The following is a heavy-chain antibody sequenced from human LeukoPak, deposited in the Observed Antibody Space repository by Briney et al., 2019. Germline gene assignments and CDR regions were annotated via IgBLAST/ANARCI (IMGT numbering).Heavy chain of an antibody. CDR2: IIPILGIA. V-gene: IGHV1-69*04. CDR1: GGTFSSYA. J-gene: IGHJ4*02. CDR3: AMIAAAGTGVDY. D-gene: IGHD6-13*01. Sequence: SVKVSCKASGGTFSSYAISWVRQAPGQGLEWMGRIIPILGIANYARKSQGRVTITADKSTSTAYMELSSLRSEDTAVYYCAMIAAAGTGVDYWGQGTLVTVSS.